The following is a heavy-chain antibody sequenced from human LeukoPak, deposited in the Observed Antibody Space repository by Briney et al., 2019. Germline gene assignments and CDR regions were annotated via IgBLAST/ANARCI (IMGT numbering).Heavy chain of an antibody. Sequence: SETLSLTCTVSGGSISSYYWSWIRQPPGKGLEWIGYIYYSGSTNYNPSLKSRVTISVDTSKNQFSLKLSSVTAADTAVYYCARSFDYYDSSALDHWGQGTLVTVSS. D-gene: IGHD3-22*01. CDR1: GGSISSYY. J-gene: IGHJ4*02. CDR2: IYYSGST. CDR3: ARSFDYYDSSALDH. V-gene: IGHV4-59*01.